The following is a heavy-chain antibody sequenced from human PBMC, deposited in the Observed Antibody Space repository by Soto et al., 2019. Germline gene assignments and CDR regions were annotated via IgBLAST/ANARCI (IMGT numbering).Heavy chain of an antibody. V-gene: IGHV4-59*01. CDR2: IYNSGST. CDR1: AGSISSYY. CDR3: ARIIRTLAWDGVDV. Sequence: VQLQESGPGLVKASETLSLTCTVSAGSISSYYWGWIRQSPGKGLEWIGYIYNSGSTNYNPSLKSRLTMSVDTSKNQFSLKLSSVTAADTAVYYCARIIRTLAWDGVDVWGQGTRVTV. J-gene: IGHJ6*02. D-gene: IGHD3-10*01.